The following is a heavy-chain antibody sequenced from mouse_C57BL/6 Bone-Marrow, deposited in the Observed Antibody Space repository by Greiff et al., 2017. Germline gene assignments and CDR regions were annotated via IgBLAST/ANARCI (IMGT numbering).Heavy chain of an antibody. V-gene: IGHV1-62-2*01. CDR1: GFTFTEYT. CDR3: ARHGRQLRRFYYFDY. D-gene: IGHD3-2*02. J-gene: IGHJ2*01. CDR2: FYTGSGSI. Sequence: QVQLKESGAELVKPGASVKLSCKASGFTFTEYTIHWVKQRSGQGLEWIGWFYTGSGSIKYNEKFKDQATFTADKSSSKVYMELSILTSEVSAVYFCARHGRQLRRFYYFDYWGQGTTLTVSS.